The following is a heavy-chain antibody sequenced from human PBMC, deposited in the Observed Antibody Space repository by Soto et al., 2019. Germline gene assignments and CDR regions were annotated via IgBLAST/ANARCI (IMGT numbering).Heavy chain of an antibody. V-gene: IGHV3-64D*06. Sequence: PGGSLRLSCSASGFTFSGYAMDWVRQAPGKGLEHVSTISSNGGSRYYADSVKGRFTISRDSSKSTLYLQMSSLRVEDTAVYYCVRDFSVRWLFPVFDHWGQGALVTVSS. J-gene: IGHJ4*02. CDR1: GFTFSGYA. CDR2: ISSNGGSR. D-gene: IGHD3-22*01. CDR3: VRDFSVRWLFPVFDH.